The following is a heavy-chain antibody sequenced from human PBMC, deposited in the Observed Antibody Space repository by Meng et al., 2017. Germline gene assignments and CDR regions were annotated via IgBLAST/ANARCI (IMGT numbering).Heavy chain of an antibody. J-gene: IGHJ4*01. CDR1: GFTFSDYY. CDR2: ISSSIR. V-gene: IGHV3-69-1*01. CDR3: AKASGYDSSEDFYY. D-gene: IGHD3-22*01. Sequence: GESLKISCAAAGFTFSDYYMNWVRQAPGKGLEWVSSISSSIRYYADSVKRRCTISRDNAKNSLALQMNSLRAEDAALYYCAKASGYDSSEDFYYWGQGNPV.